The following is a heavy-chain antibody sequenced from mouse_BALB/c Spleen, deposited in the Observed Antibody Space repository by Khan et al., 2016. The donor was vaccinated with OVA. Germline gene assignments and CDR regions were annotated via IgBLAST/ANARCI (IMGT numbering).Heavy chain of an antibody. CDR2: ISNLAYSI. CDR1: GFIFSDYG. J-gene: IGHJ4*01. V-gene: IGHV5-15*02. Sequence: EVELVESGGGLVQPGGSRKLSCAASGFIFSDYGMAWVRQAPGKGPEWVAFISNLAYSIYYADTVTGRFTIPRENAKNTLYLEISSLRSEDTAMYYCARSWAMDYWGQGTSVTVSS. CDR3: ARSWAMDY.